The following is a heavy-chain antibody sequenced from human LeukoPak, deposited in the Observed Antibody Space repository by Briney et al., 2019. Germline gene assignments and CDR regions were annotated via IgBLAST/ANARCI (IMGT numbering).Heavy chain of an antibody. CDR3: ARLYCSGDCYPGGFGY. Sequence: PGGSLRLSCKGSGYSFTTYWIGWVRQMPGKGLEWMGIIYPGDSDTRYSPSSQGQVTIPADKSITTAYLQWSRLKASDTAMYYCARLYCSGDCYPGGFGYWGQGTLVTVSS. V-gene: IGHV5-51*01. D-gene: IGHD2-21*02. CDR2: IYPGDSDT. J-gene: IGHJ4*02. CDR1: GYSFTTYW.